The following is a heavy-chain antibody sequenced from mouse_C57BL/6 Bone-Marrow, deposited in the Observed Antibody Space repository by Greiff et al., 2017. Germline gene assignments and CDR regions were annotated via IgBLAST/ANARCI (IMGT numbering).Heavy chain of an antibody. CDR3: ARLGVDGRSGDWYFDV. J-gene: IGHJ1*03. V-gene: IGHV1-85*01. CDR1: GYTFTSYA. Sequence: QVQLQQSGPELVKPGASVKLSCKASGYTFTSYALNWVKQRPGQGLEWIGWIYPRDGSTKYNEKFKGKATLTVDTSSGTADMELHSLTSEDSAVYYCARLGVDGRSGDWYFDVWGTGTAVTVSA. D-gene: IGHD1-1*01. CDR2: IYPRDGST.